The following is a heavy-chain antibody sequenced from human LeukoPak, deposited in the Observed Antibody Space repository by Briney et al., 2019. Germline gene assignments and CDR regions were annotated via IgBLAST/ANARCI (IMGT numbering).Heavy chain of an antibody. V-gene: IGHV3-23*01. D-gene: IGHD2-8*01. CDR2: ISDTGSST. CDR3: AKDRMVYGY. Sequence: GGSLRLSCAASGFTFSSSAMSWVRRAPEKGLEWVSAISDTGSSTYYADSVKGRFTVSRDNSKNTLYLQMNSLRAEDAAVYYCAKDRMVYGYWGQGTLVAVSS. CDR1: GFTFSSSA. J-gene: IGHJ4*02.